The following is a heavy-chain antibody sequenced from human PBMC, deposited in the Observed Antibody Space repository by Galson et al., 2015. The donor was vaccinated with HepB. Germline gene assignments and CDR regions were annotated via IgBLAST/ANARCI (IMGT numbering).Heavy chain of an antibody. Sequence: SLRLSCAASGFNFRGYGMHWVRQAVGKGLDWVAAISYDGSNERYADSVEGRISVSRDNAKNTLYLQMNNLRPDDTARYYCAKALTAYCASAACYILDSWGQGTLVTVSS. CDR1: GFNFRGYG. J-gene: IGHJ4*02. CDR2: ISYDGSNE. CDR3: AKALTAYCASAACYILDS. D-gene: IGHD2-8*02. V-gene: IGHV3-30*18.